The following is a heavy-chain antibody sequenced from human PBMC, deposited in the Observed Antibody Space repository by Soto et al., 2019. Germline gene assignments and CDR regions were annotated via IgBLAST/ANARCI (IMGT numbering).Heavy chain of an antibody. Sequence: EVQLLESGGGLVQPGGSLRLSCAASGFTFSSYAMSWVRQAPGKGLEWVSAISGSGGSTYYADSVKGRFTISRDNSKTTLDLQRNSLRAEDTAVYYCAKSGVGSSSWYLPFDYWGQGTLVTVSS. CDR1: GFTFSSYA. D-gene: IGHD6-13*01. CDR3: AKSGVGSSSWYLPFDY. CDR2: ISGSGGST. J-gene: IGHJ4*02. V-gene: IGHV3-23*01.